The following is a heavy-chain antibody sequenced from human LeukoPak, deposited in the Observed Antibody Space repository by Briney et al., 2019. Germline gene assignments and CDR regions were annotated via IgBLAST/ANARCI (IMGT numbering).Heavy chain of an antibody. J-gene: IGHJ3*02. V-gene: IGHV4-39*07. CDR3: ARVWFGDAFDI. CDR1: GGSISSSSYY. Sequence: PSETLSLTCTVSGGSISSSSYYWDWIRQPPGKGLEWIGSIYYSGSTYYNPSLKSRVTISVDTSKNQFSLKLSSVTAADTAVYYCARVWFGDAFDIWGQGTMVTVSS. D-gene: IGHD3-10*01. CDR2: IYYSGST.